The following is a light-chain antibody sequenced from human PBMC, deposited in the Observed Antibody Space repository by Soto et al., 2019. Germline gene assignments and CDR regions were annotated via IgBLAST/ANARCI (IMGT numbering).Light chain of an antibody. Sequence: EIVLTQSPGTLSLSAGEGATLSCRANESVYSNYLAWYQQKPGQAPRLLIFGASNKATGIPDRFTGSGFGTDFTLTISRLEPADFAMYYCQQYGSSPLTFGGGTNVEIK. CDR2: GAS. CDR1: ESVYSNY. J-gene: IGKJ4*01. V-gene: IGKV3-20*01. CDR3: QQYGSSPLT.